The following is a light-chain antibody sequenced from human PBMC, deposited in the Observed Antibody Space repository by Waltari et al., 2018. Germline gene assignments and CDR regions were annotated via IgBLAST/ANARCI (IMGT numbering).Light chain of an antibody. J-gene: IGKJ4*01. V-gene: IGKV1-39*01. CDR1: RTVTSH. Sequence: IQMTQSPSSLSASVGDRLTVTCRASRTVTSHVHWYQQKSGKAPKLLIYAVSTLEPGVPSRFSGSGSGTDFNLTISSLQPEDFATYYCQQSYSSQRTFGGGTKVE. CDR2: AVS. CDR3: QQSYSSQRT.